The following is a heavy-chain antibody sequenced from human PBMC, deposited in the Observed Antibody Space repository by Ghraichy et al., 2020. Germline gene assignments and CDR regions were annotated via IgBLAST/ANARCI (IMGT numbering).Heavy chain of an antibody. CDR3: ARSLIAAPVLGAFDI. CDR2: IYWDDSK. V-gene: IGHV2-5*02. D-gene: IGHD6-13*01. CDR1: GLSLTTSGVG. J-gene: IGHJ3*02. Sequence: SGPTLVKPTQTLTLTCTFSGLSLTTSGVGVGWIRQPPGKALEWLAHIYWDDSKTYSPSLKTRLTITKETSENQVALTVTNMDPVDTATYYCARSLIAAPVLGAFDIWGQGTMVTVSS.